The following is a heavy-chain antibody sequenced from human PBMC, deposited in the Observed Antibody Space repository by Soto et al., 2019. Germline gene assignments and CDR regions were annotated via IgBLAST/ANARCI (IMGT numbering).Heavy chain of an antibody. D-gene: IGHD5-18*01. V-gene: IGHV5-51*01. CDR3: AGLPGYRYCYQEFFEY. J-gene: IGHJ4*02. Sequence: GESLKISCTGSGYNFNTYWIVWVRQMPGKGLEWMGIIYPGDFDTRYSQSFQGHLTMSVDKSINTAYLQWSSLETSDTAMYYCAGLPGYRYCYQEFFEYWGQGTPVTVSS. CDR1: GYNFNTYW. CDR2: IYPGDFDT.